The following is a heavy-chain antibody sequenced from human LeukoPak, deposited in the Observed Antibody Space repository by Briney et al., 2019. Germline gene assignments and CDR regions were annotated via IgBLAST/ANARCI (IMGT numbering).Heavy chain of an antibody. D-gene: IGHD6-13*01. CDR1: GDSISSGSYY. V-gene: IGHV4-61*02. Sequence: ASETLSLTRTVSGDSISSGSYYWSWIRQPAGKGLEWIGRIYTSGSTNYNPSLKSRVTISVDTSKNQFSLKLSSVTAADTAVYYCARETKTAAADYYYFYYYMDVWGKGTTVTISS. CDR3: ARETKTAAADYYYFYYYMDV. J-gene: IGHJ6*03. CDR2: IYTSGST.